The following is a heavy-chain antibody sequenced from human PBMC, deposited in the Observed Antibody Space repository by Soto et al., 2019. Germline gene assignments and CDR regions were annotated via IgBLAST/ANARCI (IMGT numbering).Heavy chain of an antibody. CDR2: ISSYNDNT. CDR1: GSSFSNYG. V-gene: IGHV1-18*04. Sequence: QVQLVQSGPEVKKPGASVKVSCKASGSSFSNYGINWVRQAPGQGLEWMGWISSYNDNTKYAQKLQGRVTMTTDTSTSTAYMDVRSLRSDDTAVYYCAISTWSGSYFTMDVWGQGTTVTVSS. D-gene: IGHD3-3*01. CDR3: AISTWSGSYFTMDV. J-gene: IGHJ6*02.